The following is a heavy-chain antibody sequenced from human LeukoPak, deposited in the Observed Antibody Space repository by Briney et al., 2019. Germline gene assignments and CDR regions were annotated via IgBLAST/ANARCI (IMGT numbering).Heavy chain of an antibody. CDR1: GFTFSSYV. CDR2: ISYDGSNE. D-gene: IGHD6-13*01. J-gene: IGHJ4*02. Sequence: GGSLRLSCAASGFTFSSYVMHWVRQAPGKGLEWVAIISYDGSNEYYADSVKGRFTISRDNSKNTLYLQMNSLRAADTALYYCARVLYSSNNPDYWGQGTLVTVSS. V-gene: IGHV3-30*04. CDR3: ARVLYSSNNPDY.